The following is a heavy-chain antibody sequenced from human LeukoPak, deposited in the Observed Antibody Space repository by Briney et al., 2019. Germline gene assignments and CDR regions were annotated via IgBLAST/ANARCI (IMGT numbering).Heavy chain of an antibody. Sequence: SVKVSCKASGGTFSSYAISWVRQAPGQGLEWMGGIIPIFGTANYAQKFQGRVTITTDESTSTAYMELSSLRSEDTAVYYCARGEPAAKYYYYYMDVWGKGTMVTVSS. V-gene: IGHV1-69*05. CDR3: ARGEPAAKYYYYYMDV. CDR2: IIPIFGTA. J-gene: IGHJ6*03. CDR1: GGTFSSYA. D-gene: IGHD2-2*01.